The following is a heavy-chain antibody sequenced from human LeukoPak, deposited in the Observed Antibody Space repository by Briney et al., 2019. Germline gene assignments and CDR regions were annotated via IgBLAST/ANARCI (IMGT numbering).Heavy chain of an antibody. CDR2: IYYSGST. Sequence: SETLSLTCTVSGGSISSYYWSWIRQPQGQGLERIGYIYYSGSTNYNPSLKSRVTISVDTSKNQFSLKLSSVTAADTAVYYCARAVYYYDSSGYYYPFDYWGQGTLVSVSS. CDR3: ARAVYYYDSSGYYYPFDY. J-gene: IGHJ4*02. V-gene: IGHV4-59*13. CDR1: GGSISSYY. D-gene: IGHD3-22*01.